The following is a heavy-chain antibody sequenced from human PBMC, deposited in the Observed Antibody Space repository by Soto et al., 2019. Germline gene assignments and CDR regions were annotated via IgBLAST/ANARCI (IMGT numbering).Heavy chain of an antibody. J-gene: IGHJ5*02. Sequence: GGSLRLSCTASGFTFSSLSMNWVRQAPGKGLEWVSAISGSGGSTYYADSVKGRFTISRDNSKNTLYLQMNSLRAEDTAVYYCAKAYCSGGSCYWFDPWGQGTLVTVSS. CDR3: AKAYCSGGSCYWFDP. D-gene: IGHD2-15*01. CDR1: GFTFSSLS. CDR2: ISGSGGST. V-gene: IGHV3-23*01.